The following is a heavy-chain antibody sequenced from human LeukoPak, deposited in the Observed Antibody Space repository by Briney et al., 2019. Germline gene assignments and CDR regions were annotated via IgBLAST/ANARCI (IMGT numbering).Heavy chain of an antibody. D-gene: IGHD1-20*01. J-gene: IGHJ4*02. CDR2: IAYNGRT. CDR3: ARSYNWNGGDD. Sequence: SETLSLTCTASGCTINGGVYFWGWIRQPPGKGLEWIGTIAYNGRTYYNSSLKSRVTISIDMSNIHFSLKLTSVTAADTAMYLCARSYNWNGGDDWDQGTLVTVPS. CDR1: GCTINGGVYF. V-gene: IGHV4-39*07.